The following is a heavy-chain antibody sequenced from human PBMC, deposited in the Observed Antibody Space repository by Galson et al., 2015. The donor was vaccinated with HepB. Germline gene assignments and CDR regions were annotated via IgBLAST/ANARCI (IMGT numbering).Heavy chain of an antibody. V-gene: IGHV5-10-1*01. CDR1: GYSFTSYW. J-gene: IGHJ4*02. CDR2: IDPSDSYT. Sequence: QSGAEVKKPGESLRISCKGSGYSFTSYWISWVRQMPGKGLEWMGRIDPSDSYTNYSPSFQGHVTISADKSISTAYLQWSSLKASDTAMYYCARHQIPLGHNVLRYFDWRMFGLFDYWGQGTLVTVSS. CDR3: ARHQIPLGHNVLRYFDWRMFGLFDY. D-gene: IGHD3-9*01.